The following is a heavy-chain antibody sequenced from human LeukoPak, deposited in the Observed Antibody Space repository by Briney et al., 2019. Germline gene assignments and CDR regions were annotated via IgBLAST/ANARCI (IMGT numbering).Heavy chain of an antibody. CDR3: ARAYYDFWSGYYNGYYYYYMDV. CDR1: GGSFSGYY. J-gene: IGHJ6*03. Sequence: SETLSLTCAVYGGSFSGYYWSWIRQPPGKGLEWIGEINHSGSTNYNPSLKSRVTISVDTSKNQFSLKLSSVTAADTAVYYCARAYYDFWSGYYNGYYYYYMDVWGKGTTVTVSS. V-gene: IGHV4-34*01. CDR2: INHSGST. D-gene: IGHD3-3*01.